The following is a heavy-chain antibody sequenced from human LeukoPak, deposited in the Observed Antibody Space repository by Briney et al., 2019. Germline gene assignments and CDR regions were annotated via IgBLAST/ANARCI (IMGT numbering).Heavy chain of an antibody. D-gene: IGHD3-22*01. V-gene: IGHV3-53*01. Sequence: PGGSLRLSCAASGFTVSSNYMNWVRQAPGKGLEWVSVIYSGGSTYYSDSVKGRFTISRDNSKNTLYLQMNSLRAEGTAVYYCARDFGGSYYDRSAYPLGWFGPWGQGTLVTVSS. CDR1: GFTVSSNY. CDR2: IYSGGST. J-gene: IGHJ5*02. CDR3: ARDFGGSYYDRSAYPLGWFGP.